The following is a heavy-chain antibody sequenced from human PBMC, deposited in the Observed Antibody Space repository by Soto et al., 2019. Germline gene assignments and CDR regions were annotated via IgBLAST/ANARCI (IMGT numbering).Heavy chain of an antibody. V-gene: IGHV5-51*01. Sequence: LGESLKISCEGSGYTFTSYWIAWVRQMPGKGLEWMGIIFPGDSDTRYSPSFQGQVTISADKSIRTAYLQWSSLKASDTAFYYCARGYSSSWVWFDPWGQGTQVTVSS. D-gene: IGHD6-13*01. J-gene: IGHJ5*02. CDR1: GYTFTSYW. CDR2: IFPGDSDT. CDR3: ARGYSSSWVWFDP.